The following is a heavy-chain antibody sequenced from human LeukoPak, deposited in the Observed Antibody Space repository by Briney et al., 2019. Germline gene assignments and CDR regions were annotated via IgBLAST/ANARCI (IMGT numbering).Heavy chain of an antibody. J-gene: IGHJ4*02. D-gene: IGHD6-19*01. CDR3: ARVYSSGWYGVVTNYFAS. Sequence: GGSLRLSCAASGFTFSSYWMSWVRQAPGKGLEWVANIKQDGSEKYYVDSVKGRFTISRDNAKNSLYLQMNSLRAEDTAVYYCARVYSSGWYGVVTNYFASWGQGTLVTVSS. CDR1: GFTFSSYW. V-gene: IGHV3-7*01. CDR2: IKQDGSEK.